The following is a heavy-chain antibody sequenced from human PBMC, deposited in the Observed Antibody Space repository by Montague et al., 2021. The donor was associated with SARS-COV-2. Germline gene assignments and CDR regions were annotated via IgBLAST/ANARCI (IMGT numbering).Heavy chain of an antibody. CDR3: VRWEVSDDGYYYYMDV. Sequence: SLRLSCAASGFTLSTHWTHWVRQAPGKGLTWVSLINTDGSKAFYGDPVKGRFTISRDNAKNTLFLQMSSLRVEDTAVYYCVRWEVSDDGYYYYMDVWGKGTTVTVSS. D-gene: IGHD4-23*01. CDR1: GFTLSTHW. CDR2: INTDGSKA. J-gene: IGHJ6*03. V-gene: IGHV3-74*01.